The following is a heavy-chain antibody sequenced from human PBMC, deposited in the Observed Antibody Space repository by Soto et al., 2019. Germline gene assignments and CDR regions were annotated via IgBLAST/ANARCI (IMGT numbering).Heavy chain of an antibody. Sequence: QVQLVESGGGVVQPGRSLRLSCAASGFTFSSYAMHWVRQAPGKGLEWVAVISYDGSNKYYADSVKGRFTISRDNSKNPLYLQMNSLRAEDTAVYYCARDAPSYCTNGVCYSNWFDPWGQGTLVTVSS. CDR2: ISYDGSNK. CDR3: ARDAPSYCTNGVCYSNWFDP. V-gene: IGHV3-30-3*01. D-gene: IGHD2-8*01. CDR1: GFTFSSYA. J-gene: IGHJ5*02.